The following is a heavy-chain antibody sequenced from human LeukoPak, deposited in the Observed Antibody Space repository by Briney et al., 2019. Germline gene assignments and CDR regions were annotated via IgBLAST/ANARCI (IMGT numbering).Heavy chain of an antibody. D-gene: IGHD4-23*01. CDR1: GFTFSSYE. Sequence: GGSLRLSCAASGFTFSSYEMHWVRQAPGKGLEWVSYISRSDSTIYYADSVKGRFTISRDNAKNSLYLQMNSLRAEDTAVYYCARDYGGSSTFDYWGQGTLVTVSS. CDR3: ARDYGGSSTFDY. J-gene: IGHJ4*02. V-gene: IGHV3-48*03. CDR2: ISRSDSTI.